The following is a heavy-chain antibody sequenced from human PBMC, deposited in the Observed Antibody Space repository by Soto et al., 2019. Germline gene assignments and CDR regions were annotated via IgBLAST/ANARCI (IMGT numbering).Heavy chain of an antibody. V-gene: IGHV3-30-3*01. D-gene: IGHD1-20*01. J-gene: IGHJ5*02. CDR2: ISYDGSNK. Sequence: GGSLRLSCAASGFTFSSYAMHWVRQAPGKGLEWVAVISYDGSNKYYADSVKGRFTISRDNSKNTLYLQMNSLRAEDTAVYYCARGREYNWNPVILDPWGQGTLVTVSS. CDR1: GFTFSSYA. CDR3: ARGREYNWNPVILDP.